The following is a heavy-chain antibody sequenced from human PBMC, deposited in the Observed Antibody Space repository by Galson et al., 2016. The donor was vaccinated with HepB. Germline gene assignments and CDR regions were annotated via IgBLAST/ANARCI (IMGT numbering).Heavy chain of an antibody. CDR3: ARLEEGVAAAGTPTNFDY. CDR1: GGSISSSNW. J-gene: IGHJ4*02. V-gene: IGHV4-4*02. D-gene: IGHD6-13*01. CDR2: IYHSGST. Sequence: SETLSLTCAVSGGSISSSNWWSWARQPPGKGLEWIGEIYHSGSTNYNPSLKSRVTISVDKSKNQFSLKLSSVTAADTAVYYCARLEEGVAAAGTPTNFDYWGQGTLVTVSS.